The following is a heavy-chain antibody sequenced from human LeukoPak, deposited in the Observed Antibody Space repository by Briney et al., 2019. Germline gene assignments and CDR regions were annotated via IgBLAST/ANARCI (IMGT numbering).Heavy chain of an antibody. Sequence: GGSLRLSGAASGFTFSSYSMNWVRQAPGKGLEWVSSISSSSSYIYYADSVKGRFTISRDNAKNSLYLQMNSLRAEDTAVYYCARDRGLYSDYDYYYYGMDVWGQGTTVTVSS. CDR2: ISSSSSYI. J-gene: IGHJ6*02. V-gene: IGHV3-21*01. CDR3: ARDRGLYSDYDYYYYGMDV. D-gene: IGHD5-12*01. CDR1: GFTFSSYS.